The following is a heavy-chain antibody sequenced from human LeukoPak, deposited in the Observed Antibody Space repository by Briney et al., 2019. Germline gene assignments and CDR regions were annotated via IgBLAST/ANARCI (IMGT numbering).Heavy chain of an antibody. Sequence: SETLSLTCTVSGGPISSYYWSWIRQPAGKGLEWIGRIYTSGSTNYNPSLKSRVTMSVDTSKNQFSLKPSSVTAADTAVYYCARVYTIFGIDYMDVWGKGTTVTVSS. D-gene: IGHD3-3*01. V-gene: IGHV4-4*07. CDR1: GGPISSYY. J-gene: IGHJ6*03. CDR3: ARVYTIFGIDYMDV. CDR2: IYTSGST.